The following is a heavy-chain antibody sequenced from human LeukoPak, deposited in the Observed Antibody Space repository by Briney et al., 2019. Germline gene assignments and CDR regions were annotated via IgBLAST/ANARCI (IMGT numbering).Heavy chain of an antibody. D-gene: IGHD3-10*01. Sequence: SETLSLTCAVYGGSFSGYYWSWIRQPPGKGLEWIGEINHSGSTNYNPSLKSRVTISVDTSKNQFSLKLSSVTAADTAVFHCARVALYYYGSGTYHPAYMDVWGKGATVTVSS. J-gene: IGHJ6*03. V-gene: IGHV4-34*01. CDR3: ARVALYYYGSGTYHPAYMDV. CDR1: GGSFSGYY. CDR2: INHSGST.